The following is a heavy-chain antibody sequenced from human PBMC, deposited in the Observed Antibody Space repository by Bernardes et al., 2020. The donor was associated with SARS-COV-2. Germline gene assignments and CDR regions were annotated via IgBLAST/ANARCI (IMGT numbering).Heavy chain of an antibody. CDR3: ARGGLFRRDP. D-gene: IGHD3-16*01. CDR2: INGDGRTT. V-gene: IGHV3-74*01. J-gene: IGHJ5*02. Sequence: GGSLRLSCEASGFTFSTSWMHWVRQAPGKGLMWVARINGDGRTTNYADSVKGGITISRDKAKNTLYLRVDSLRVEDTAVYYCARGGLFRRDPWGQGTLVTASS. CDR1: GFTFSTSW.